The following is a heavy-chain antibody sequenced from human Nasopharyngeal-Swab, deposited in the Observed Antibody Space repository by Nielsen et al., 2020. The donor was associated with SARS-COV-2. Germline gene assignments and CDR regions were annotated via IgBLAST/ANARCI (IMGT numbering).Heavy chain of an antibody. D-gene: IGHD3-10*01. V-gene: IGHV5-51*01. J-gene: IGHJ5*02. CDR1: GYSFTSYW. Sequence: GEALKISCKGSGYSFTSYWIGRVRQMPGKGLEWMGIIYPGDSDTRYSPSFQGQVTISADKSISAAYLQWSSLKASDTAMYYCARRAVRGGNWFDPWGQGTLVTVSS. CDR3: ARRAVRGGNWFDP. CDR2: IYPGDSDT.